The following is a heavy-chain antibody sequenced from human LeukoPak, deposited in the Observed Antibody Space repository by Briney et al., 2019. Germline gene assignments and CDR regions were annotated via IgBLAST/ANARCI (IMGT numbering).Heavy chain of an antibody. CDR2: ISGSGGST. CDR3: AKDALYYDFWSGYYKAQYYFDY. Sequence: GGSLRLSCAASGFTFSSYAMSWVRQAPGKGLKWVSAISGSGGSTYYADSVKGRFTISRDNSKNTLYLQMNSLRAEDTAVYYCAKDALYYDFWSGYYKAQYYFDYWGQGTLVTVSS. D-gene: IGHD3-3*01. V-gene: IGHV3-23*01. J-gene: IGHJ4*02. CDR1: GFTFSSYA.